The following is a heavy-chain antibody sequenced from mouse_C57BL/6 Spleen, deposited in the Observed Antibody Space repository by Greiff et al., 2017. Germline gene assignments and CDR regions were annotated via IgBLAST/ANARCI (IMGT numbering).Heavy chain of an antibody. CDR3: ARAKDYDYDEGSYAMDY. CDR2: IYPGDGDT. V-gene: IGHV1-82*01. J-gene: IGHJ4*01. Sequence: QVQLQQSGPELVKPGASVKISCKASGYAFSSSWMNWVKQRPGKGLEWIGRIYPGDGDTNYNGKFKGKATLTADKSSSTAYMQLSSLTSEDSAVYFCARAKDYDYDEGSYAMDYWGQGTSVTVSS. CDR1: GYAFSSSW. D-gene: IGHD2-4*01.